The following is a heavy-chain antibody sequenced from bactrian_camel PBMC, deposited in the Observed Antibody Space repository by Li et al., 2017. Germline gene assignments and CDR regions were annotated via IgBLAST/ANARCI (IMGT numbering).Heavy chain of an antibody. V-gene: IGHV3S36*01. CDR2: IAYDGWVS. J-gene: IGHJ6*01. CDR1: GFQFDDYP. Sequence: VQLVESGGGQVQPGGSLRLSCIASGFQFDDYPMSWVRRGPGKDLEWLAQIAYDGWVSRYNDPAKGRFTISRDNAKNTVSLQMNSLKPEDMAVYYCVRDVDSTDGIPDFGYWGQGTQVTVS. CDR3: VRDVDSTDGIPDFGY.